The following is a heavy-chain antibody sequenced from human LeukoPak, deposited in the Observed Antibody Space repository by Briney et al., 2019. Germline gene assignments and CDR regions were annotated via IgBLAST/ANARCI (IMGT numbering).Heavy chain of an antibody. Sequence: ASVKVSCKASGYTFTGYYMHWVRQAPGQGLEWMGWINPNSGGTNYAQKFQGRVTMTRDTSISTAYMELSRLRSDDTAVYYCARDLGITMVRGVIHSFDYWGQGTLVTVSS. V-gene: IGHV1-2*02. CDR2: INPNSGGT. D-gene: IGHD3-10*01. CDR3: ARDLGITMVRGVIHSFDY. CDR1: GYTFTGYY. J-gene: IGHJ4*02.